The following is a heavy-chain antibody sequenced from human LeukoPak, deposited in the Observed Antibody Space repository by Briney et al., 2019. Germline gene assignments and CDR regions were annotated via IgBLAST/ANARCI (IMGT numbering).Heavy chain of an antibody. CDR2: ISWNSGSI. Sequence: PGGSLRLPCAASGFTFDDYAMHWVRQAPGKGLEWVSGISWNSGSIGYADSVKGRFTISRDNAKNSLYLQMNSLRAEDTALYYCAKYNDYPGAFDIWGQGTMVTVSS. CDR3: AKYNDYPGAFDI. J-gene: IGHJ3*02. D-gene: IGHD4-11*01. V-gene: IGHV3-9*01. CDR1: GFTFDDYA.